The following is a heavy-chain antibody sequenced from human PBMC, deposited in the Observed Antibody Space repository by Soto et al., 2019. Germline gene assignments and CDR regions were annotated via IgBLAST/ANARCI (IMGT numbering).Heavy chain of an antibody. CDR3: ARDNSRQQLTNFDY. V-gene: IGHV1-18*01. CDR1: GYTFTSYG. J-gene: IGHJ4*02. D-gene: IGHD6-13*01. CDR2: ISAYNGNT. Sequence: ASVKVSCKASGYTFTSYGISWVRQAPGQGLEWMGWISAYNGNTNYAQKFQGRVTMTTDTSTSTVYMELSSLRSEDTAVYYCARDNSRQQLTNFDYWGQGTLVTVSS.